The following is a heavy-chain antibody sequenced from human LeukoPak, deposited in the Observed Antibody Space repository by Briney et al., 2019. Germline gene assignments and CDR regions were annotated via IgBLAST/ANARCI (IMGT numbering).Heavy chain of an antibody. J-gene: IGHJ6*04. CDR2: ISGSGGST. Sequence: QSGGSLRLSCAASGFTFSSYAMSWVRQAPGKGLEWVSAISGSGGSTYYAHSVKGRFTISRDNSKNTLYLQMNSLRVKDTDVYYCAKIDGLFPNSMVESAPSWYGMDVGGKGPTATVSS. CDR1: GFTFSSYA. V-gene: IGHV3-23*01. D-gene: IGHD2/OR15-2a*01. CDR3: AKIDGLFPNSMVESAPSWYGMDV.